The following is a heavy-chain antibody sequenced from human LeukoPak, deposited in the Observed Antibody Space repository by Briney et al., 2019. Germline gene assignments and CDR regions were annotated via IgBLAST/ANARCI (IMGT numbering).Heavy chain of an antibody. CDR3: ARGPLSSGYYYLYYYGMDV. D-gene: IGHD3-22*01. Sequence: GASVKVSCKASGYTFTSYGISWVRQATGQGLEWMGWMNPNSGNTGYAQKFQGRVTMTRNTSISTAYMELSSLRSEDTAVYYCARGPLSSGYYYLYYYGMDVWGQGTTVTVSS. J-gene: IGHJ6*02. CDR1: GYTFTSYG. CDR2: MNPNSGNT. V-gene: IGHV1-8*02.